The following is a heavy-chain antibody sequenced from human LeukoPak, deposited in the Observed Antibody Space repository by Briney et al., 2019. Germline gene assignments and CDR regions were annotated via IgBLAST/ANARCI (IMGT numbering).Heavy chain of an antibody. Sequence: GESLTPSCAASGFPFSDYYVRWLRQAPGEGGEGVSYISSSGSTIYYADSVKGRFTISRDSAKNSLFLQMNSLRAEDTAVYYCAREDDYNNIDYWGQGSLVTVSS. CDR1: GFPFSDYY. CDR2: ISSSGSTI. CDR3: AREDDYNNIDY. J-gene: IGHJ4*02. V-gene: IGHV3-11*04. D-gene: IGHD4-11*01.